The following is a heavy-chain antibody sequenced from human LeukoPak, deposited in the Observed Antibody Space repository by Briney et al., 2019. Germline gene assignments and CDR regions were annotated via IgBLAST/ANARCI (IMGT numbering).Heavy chain of an antibody. D-gene: IGHD5-12*01. J-gene: IGHJ6*02. CDR2: INPNSGGT. CDR3: ARVKVATIFYYYYGMDV. Sequence: ASVKVSCKASGYTFTSYYMHWVRQAPGQGLEWMGWINPNSGGTNYAQKFQGRVTMTRDTSISTAYMELSRLRSDDTAVYYCARVKVATIFYYYYGMDVWGQGTTVTVSS. V-gene: IGHV1-2*02. CDR1: GYTFTSYY.